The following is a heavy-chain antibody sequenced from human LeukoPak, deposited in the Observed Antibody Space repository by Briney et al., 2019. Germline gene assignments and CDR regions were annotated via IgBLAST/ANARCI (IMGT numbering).Heavy chain of an antibody. CDR3: ARGGGVYSGSWWRGDY. Sequence: GASVKVSCKASGYTFTSYYMHWVRQAPGQGLEWMGIINPSGGSTSYAQKFQGRVTMTRDTSTSTVYMELSSLRSEDTAVYYCARGGGVYSGSWWRGDYWGQGTLVTVSS. V-gene: IGHV1-46*01. D-gene: IGHD1-26*01. CDR2: INPSGGST. J-gene: IGHJ4*02. CDR1: GYTFTSYY.